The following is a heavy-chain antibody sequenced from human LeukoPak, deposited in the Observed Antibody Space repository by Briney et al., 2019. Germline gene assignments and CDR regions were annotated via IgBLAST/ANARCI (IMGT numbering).Heavy chain of an antibody. CDR3: ARGGSYYGYFDY. Sequence: PSETLSLTCTVSGGSISTYYWSWLRQPPGKGLEWIAYIYYSGSTDYNPSLKSRVTISVDTSKNLFSLKLSSVTAADTAVYYCARGGSYYGYFDYWGHGALVTVSS. V-gene: IGHV4-59*01. CDR1: GGSISTYY. J-gene: IGHJ4*01. CDR2: IYYSGST. D-gene: IGHD1-26*01.